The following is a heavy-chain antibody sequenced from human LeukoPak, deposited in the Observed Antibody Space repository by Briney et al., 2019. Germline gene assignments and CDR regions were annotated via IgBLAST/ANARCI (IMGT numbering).Heavy chain of an antibody. CDR3: AKDKYNFWSGSNYYYMDV. CDR2: ISGGAGST. V-gene: IGHV3-23*01. J-gene: IGHJ6*03. CDR1: AITFSTYA. Sequence: GGSLRLCCAASAITFSTYAMSWVRQAPGKGLECVSVISGGAGSTYYADSVKGRFTISRDNSKNTLYLQMNSLRAEDTAVYYCAKDKYNFWSGSNYYYMDVWGKGTTVTVSS. D-gene: IGHD3-3*01.